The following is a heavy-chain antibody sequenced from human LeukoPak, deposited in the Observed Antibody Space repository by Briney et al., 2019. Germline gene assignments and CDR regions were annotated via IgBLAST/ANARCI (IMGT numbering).Heavy chain of an antibody. V-gene: IGHV4-34*01. J-gene: IGHJ4*02. CDR3: ARGRPARYFDWLPPPHFDY. Sequence: TPSETLSLTCAVYGGSFSGYYWSWIRQPPGKGLEWIGEINHSGSTNYNPSLKSRVTISVDTSKNQFSLKLSSVTAADTAVYYCARGRPARYFDWLPPPHFDYWGQGTLVTVSS. CDR1: GGSFSGYY. D-gene: IGHD3-9*01. CDR2: INHSGST.